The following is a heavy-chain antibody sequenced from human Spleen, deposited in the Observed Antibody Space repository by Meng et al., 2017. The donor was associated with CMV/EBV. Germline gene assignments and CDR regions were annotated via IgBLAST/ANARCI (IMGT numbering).Heavy chain of an antibody. D-gene: IGHD3-22*01. CDR3: ARESLHSGGYYAFDY. Sequence: SETLSLTCAVYGGSFSGYYLSWIRPSPGKGLEWIGEINNSGSTNYIPSLRSRVTISLDTSNKQVSLRLTSVTAADTAVYYCARESLHSGGYYAFDYWGQGALVTVSS. J-gene: IGHJ4*02. CDR1: GGSFSGYY. V-gene: IGHV4-34*01. CDR2: INNSGST.